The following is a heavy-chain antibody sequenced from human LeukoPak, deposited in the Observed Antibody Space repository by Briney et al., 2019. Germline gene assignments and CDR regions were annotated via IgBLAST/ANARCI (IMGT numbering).Heavy chain of an antibody. CDR2: IKQDGSEK. Sequence: GGSLRLSCVASGFTFSSYWMTWVRQAPGKGLEWVANIKQDGSEKYYVDSVKGRFTISRDNAKNSLYLQMNSLRAEDTAVYYCARDLIIWGASLLGAFDIWGQGTMVTVSS. CDR1: GFTFSSYW. J-gene: IGHJ3*02. CDR3: ARDLIIWGASLLGAFDI. D-gene: IGHD3-16*01. V-gene: IGHV3-7*01.